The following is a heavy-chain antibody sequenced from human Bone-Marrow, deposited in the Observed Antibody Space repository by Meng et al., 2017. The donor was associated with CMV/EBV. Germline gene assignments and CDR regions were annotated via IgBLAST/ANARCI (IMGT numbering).Heavy chain of an antibody. J-gene: IGHJ6*02. D-gene: IGHD3-3*01. CDR1: GFTFGDYA. CDR2: IRSKAYGGTT. CDR3: TRVVGDEGDYGSGYYYCDYGRDV. Sequence: GESLKISCTASGFTFGDYAMSWVRQAPGKGLEWVGFIRSKAYGGTTEYAASVKGRFTNSRDDSKSIAYLQMNSLKTEDTAVYYCTRVVGDEGDYGSGYYYCDYGRDVWGQGTTVTVSS. V-gene: IGHV3-49*04.